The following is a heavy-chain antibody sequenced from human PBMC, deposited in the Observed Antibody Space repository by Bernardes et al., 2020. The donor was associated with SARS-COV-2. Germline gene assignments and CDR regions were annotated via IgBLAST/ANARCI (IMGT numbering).Heavy chain of an antibody. J-gene: IGHJ5*02. CDR2: IYYSGST. D-gene: IGHD3-22*01. V-gene: IGHV4-31*03. Sequence: SETLSLTCTVSGGSISSGGYYWSWIRQHPGKGLEWIGYIYYSGSTYYNPSLKSRVTISVDTSKNQFSLKLSSVTAADTAVYYCATYDSTGFYYGAWGQGTLVTVSS. CDR1: GGSISSGGYY. CDR3: ATYDSTGFYYGA.